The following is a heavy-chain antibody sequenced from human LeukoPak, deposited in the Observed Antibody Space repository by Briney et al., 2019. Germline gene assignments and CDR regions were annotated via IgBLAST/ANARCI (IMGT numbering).Heavy chain of an antibody. CDR1: GGSISSGGYS. D-gene: IGHD3-3*01. CDR2: IYHSGST. V-gene: IGHV4-30-2*01. CDR3: ARDNTIFGVAYDAFDI. J-gene: IGHJ3*02. Sequence: SETLSLTCAVSGGSISSGGYSWSWVRQPPGKGLEWIGYIYHSGSTYYNPSLKSRVTISVDRSKNQFSLKLSSVTAADTAVYYCARDNTIFGVAYDAFDIWGQGTMVTVSS.